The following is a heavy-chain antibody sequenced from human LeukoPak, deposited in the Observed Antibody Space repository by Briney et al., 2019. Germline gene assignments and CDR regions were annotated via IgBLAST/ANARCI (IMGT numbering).Heavy chain of an antibody. CDR3: AKGARRILGARSYYFDY. J-gene: IGHJ4*02. CDR1: GYTFTIYY. V-gene: IGHV1-46*01. D-gene: IGHD1-26*01. Sequence: ASVKVSCKASGYTFTIYYMHWVRQAPGQGLEWMGIINPSGGSTSYAQKFQGRVTMIRDTSTSTVYMELSSLRSEDTAVYYCAKGARRILGARSYYFDYWGQGTLVTVSS. CDR2: INPSGGST.